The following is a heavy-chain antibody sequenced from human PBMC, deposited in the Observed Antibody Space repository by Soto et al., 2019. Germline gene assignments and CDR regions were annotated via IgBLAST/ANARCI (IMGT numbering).Heavy chain of an antibody. D-gene: IGHD3-16*01. J-gene: IGHJ4*02. CDR2: IYYSGST. V-gene: IGHV4-59*01. Sequence: SETLSLTCTVSGGSISSYYWSWIRQPPGKGLEWIGYIYYSGSTNYNPSLKSRVTISVDTSKNQFSLKLSSVTAADTAVYYCARGGGVWLQLKPLDYWGQGTLVTVSS. CDR1: GGSISSYY. CDR3: ARGGGVWLQLKPLDY.